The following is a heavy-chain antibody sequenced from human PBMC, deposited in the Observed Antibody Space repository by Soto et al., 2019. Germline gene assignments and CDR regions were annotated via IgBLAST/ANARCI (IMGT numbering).Heavy chain of an antibody. V-gene: IGHV1-69*01. CDR1: GGTFNTYA. D-gene: IGHD3-10*01. Sequence: QVQLVQSGAEVKKPGSSVKVSCKASGGTFNTYAMTWVRQAPGQGLEWMGGIIPIFGTTSYAQNIQERVTITADESTSTVYMEVRSLKSEDTAVYYCARAVISAPYFYYGMAVWGHGTTVTVSS. J-gene: IGHJ6*02. CDR2: IIPIFGTT. CDR3: ARAVISAPYFYYGMAV.